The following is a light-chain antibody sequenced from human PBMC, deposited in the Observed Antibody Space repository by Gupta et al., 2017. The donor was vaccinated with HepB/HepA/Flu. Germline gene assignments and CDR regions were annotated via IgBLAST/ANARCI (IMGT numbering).Light chain of an antibody. J-gene: IGLJ3*02. V-gene: IGLV8-61*01. CDR3: VLYMGSGIWV. CDR1: SGSVSTSYY. CDR2: STN. Sequence: QTVVTQAPSFSVSPGGTATLTCGLGSGSVSTSYYPSWYQQTPGQAPRTLIYSTNTRSSGVPDRFSSSILGNKAALTITGAQADDESDYYCVLYMGSGIWVFGGGTKLTVL.